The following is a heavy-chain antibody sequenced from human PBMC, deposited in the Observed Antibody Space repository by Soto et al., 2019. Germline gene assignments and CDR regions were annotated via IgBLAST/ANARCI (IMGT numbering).Heavy chain of an antibody. D-gene: IGHD3-9*01. CDR3: ARVIKGGTFDWLQIDC. Sequence: SGPTLVNPTQTLTLTCTFSGFSLTTSRMCVTWIRQPPGKALEWLALIDWRNSKYYTTSLNTRLTLSKDTSKNQVVLTLTNVDPVDTGTYYSARVIKGGTFDWLQIDCWGQGTLVTVSS. CDR2: IDWRNSK. V-gene: IGHV2-70*01. J-gene: IGHJ4*02. CDR1: GFSLTTSRMC.